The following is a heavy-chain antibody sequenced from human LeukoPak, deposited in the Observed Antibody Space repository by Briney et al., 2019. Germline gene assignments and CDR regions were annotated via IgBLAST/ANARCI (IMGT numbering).Heavy chain of an antibody. CDR3: AKGEFWTGQAEYFQH. CDR2: IWNDGGKK. D-gene: IGHD3/OR15-3a*01. CDR1: GFTFRTYG. Sequence: GWSLRLSCAASGFTFRTYGMYWVRQAPGKGPEWVAMIWNDGGKKNHADSVKGRFTISRDNSKDTLFLQMNSLRPEDTAVYYCAKGEFWTGQAEYFQHWGQGTLVTVSS. V-gene: IGHV3-33*03. J-gene: IGHJ1*01.